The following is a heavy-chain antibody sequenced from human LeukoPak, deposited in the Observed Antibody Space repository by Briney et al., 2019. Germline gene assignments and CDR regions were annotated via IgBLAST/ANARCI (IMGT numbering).Heavy chain of an antibody. D-gene: IGHD3-10*01. CDR1: GGSIRSNNYY. Sequence: SETLSLTCTVSGGSIRSNNYYWGWIRQPPGKGLEWIGSIYYGGSTFYNPSLKSRVTISVDTSKSQFSLRLSSVTAADTAVYHCARDVRRGIISYFDYWGQGTLVTVSS. J-gene: IGHJ4*02. V-gene: IGHV4-39*07. CDR3: ARDVRRGIISYFDY. CDR2: IYYGGST.